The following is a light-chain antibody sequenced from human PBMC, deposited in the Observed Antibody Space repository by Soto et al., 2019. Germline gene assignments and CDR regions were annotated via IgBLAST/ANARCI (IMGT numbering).Light chain of an antibody. V-gene: IGKV1-33*01. J-gene: IGKJ4*01. CDR2: DAS. CDR1: QDFINY. CDR3: QQYDNLPLT. Sequence: DVQMTQYPGSLSASVGGVVTITCQARQDFINYLNWYQQKPGKAPKLLIYDASNLETGVPSRFSGSGSGTDFTFTISSLQPEDIATYYCQQYDNLPLTVGGGAKVDIK.